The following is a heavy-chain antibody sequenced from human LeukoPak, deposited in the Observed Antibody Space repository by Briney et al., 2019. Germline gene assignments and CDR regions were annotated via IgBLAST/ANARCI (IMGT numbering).Heavy chain of an antibody. J-gene: IGHJ6*02. D-gene: IGHD3-10*01. CDR2: INPKSGGT. CDR3: AREIRFNSYYGMDA. CDR1: GYTFSDYY. Sequence: ASLRLSCKSSGYTFSDYYIHWVRQTPGQGLEWMGWINPKSGGTNFAQKFQDRVTMTRDTSITTGYMELSGLTSDDTAVYYCAREIRFNSYYGMDAWGQGTTVTVSS. V-gene: IGHV1-2*02.